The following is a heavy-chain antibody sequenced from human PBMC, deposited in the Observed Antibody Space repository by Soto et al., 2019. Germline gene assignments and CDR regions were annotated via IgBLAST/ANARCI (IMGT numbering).Heavy chain of an antibody. CDR3: AKERTITYGMDV. CDR2: INTGNGNT. D-gene: IGHD3-3*01. V-gene: IGHV1-3*04. Sequence: GXSVKVSCKASGYTFTNYAIHWVRQAPGQRLEWMGWINTGNGNTKYSQKFQDRVTITRDTSASTAYMELSSLRSEDTAVYYCAKERTITYGMDVWGQGTTVTVSS. J-gene: IGHJ6*02. CDR1: GYTFTNYA.